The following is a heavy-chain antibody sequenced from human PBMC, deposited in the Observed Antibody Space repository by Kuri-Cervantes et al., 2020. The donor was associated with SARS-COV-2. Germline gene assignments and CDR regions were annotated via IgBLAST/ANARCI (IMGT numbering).Heavy chain of an antibody. J-gene: IGHJ2*01. CDR2: IYHSGST. V-gene: IGHV4-59*01. D-gene: IGHD1-14*01. Sequence: GSLRLSCAASGFTFRSCWMSWIRQPPGKGLEWIGYIYHSGSTNYNPSLKSRVTISVDTSKNQFSLKLSSVTAADTAVYYCARDHRGKNWNHRTFWYFDLWGRGTLVTVSS. CDR1: GFTFRSCW. CDR3: ARDHRGKNWNHRTFWYFDL.